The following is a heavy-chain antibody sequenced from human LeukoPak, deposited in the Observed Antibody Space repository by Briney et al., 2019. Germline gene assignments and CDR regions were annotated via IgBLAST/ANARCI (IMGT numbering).Heavy chain of an antibody. CDR1: GGTFSSYA. Sequence: PVASVTVSCKASGGTFSSYAISWVRQAPGQGLEWMGWISAYNGNTNYAQKLQGRVTMTTDTSTSTAYMELRSLRSDDTAVYYCARPKWLEVRGLVDYWGQGTLVTVSS. J-gene: IGHJ4*02. V-gene: IGHV1-18*01. D-gene: IGHD3-22*01. CDR2: ISAYNGNT. CDR3: ARPKWLEVRGLVDY.